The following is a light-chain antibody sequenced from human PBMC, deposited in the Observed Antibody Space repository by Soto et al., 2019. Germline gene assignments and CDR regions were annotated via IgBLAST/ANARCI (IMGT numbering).Light chain of an antibody. Sequence: EIVMTQSPATLSVSPGERATLSCRASQSVSSNLAWYQQKPGQAPRLLIYDASTRATGIPARFSGSGSGTEFTLTISSLQSEDFAVYYWQQYSNWPPWTFGQGTKVEIK. J-gene: IGKJ1*01. CDR3: QQYSNWPPWT. V-gene: IGKV3-15*01. CDR2: DAS. CDR1: QSVSSN.